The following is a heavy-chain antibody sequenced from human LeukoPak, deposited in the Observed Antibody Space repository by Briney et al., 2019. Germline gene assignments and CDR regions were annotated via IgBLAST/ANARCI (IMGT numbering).Heavy chain of an antibody. CDR2: INHSGST. Sequence: SETLSLTCAVYGGSFSGYYWSWIRQPPGKGLEWIGEINHSGSTNYNPSLKSRVTISVDTSKNQFSLKLSSVTAADTAVYYCARPTTTDWYFDLWGRGTLVTVSS. D-gene: IGHD4-17*01. CDR1: GGSFSGYY. V-gene: IGHV4-34*01. J-gene: IGHJ2*01. CDR3: ARPTTTDWYFDL.